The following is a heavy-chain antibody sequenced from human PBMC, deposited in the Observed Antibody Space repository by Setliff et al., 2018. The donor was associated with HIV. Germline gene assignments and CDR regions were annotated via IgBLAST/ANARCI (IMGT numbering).Heavy chain of an antibody. CDR1: GVSINSHY. CDR2: IYTSGST. D-gene: IGHD3-3*01. V-gene: IGHV4-4*09. J-gene: IGHJ4*02. Sequence: PSETLFLTCTVSGVSINSHYWSWIRQPPGKGPEWIGYIYTSGSTNFNPSLKSRGTISVDTSKNQFSLKLNSVTAADTAVYYCARHGDYNFWSGYYFDFWGQGTLVTVSS. CDR3: ARHGDYNFWSGYYFDF.